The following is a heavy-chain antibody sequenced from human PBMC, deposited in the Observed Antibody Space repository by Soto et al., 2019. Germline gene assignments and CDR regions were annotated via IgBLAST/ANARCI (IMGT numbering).Heavy chain of an antibody. CDR2: ISGGGAST. CDR1: GFSFSSYA. J-gene: IGHJ6*04. V-gene: IGHV3-23*01. D-gene: IGHD2-21*02. Sequence: GGSLRLSCAASGFSFSSYAMSWVRQAPGKGLEWVSAISGGGASTYYADSVKGRFTISRDDSKDTLYLQLNSLRAEDSAMYHCAKATQSDWVFYLYGMDVWGAGSKVTASS. CDR3: AKATQSDWVFYLYGMDV.